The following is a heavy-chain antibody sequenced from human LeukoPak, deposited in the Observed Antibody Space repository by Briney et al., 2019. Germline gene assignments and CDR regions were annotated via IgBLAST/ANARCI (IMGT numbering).Heavy chain of an antibody. CDR1: GGSISSRSYY. CDR3: ARGEEVLDYFDY. Sequence: SETLSLTCTVSGGSISSRSYYWSWIRQPPGKGLEWIGKISDSGNTYYSPSLRSRVTISIDMSKNQFSLKLSSVTATDTAVYYCARGEEVLDYFDYWGQGTLVTVSS. CDR2: ISDSGNT. D-gene: IGHD3-16*01. V-gene: IGHV4-39*01. J-gene: IGHJ4*02.